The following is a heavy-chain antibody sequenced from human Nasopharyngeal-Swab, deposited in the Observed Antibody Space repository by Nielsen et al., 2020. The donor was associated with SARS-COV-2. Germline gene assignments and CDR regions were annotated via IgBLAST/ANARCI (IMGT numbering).Heavy chain of an antibody. V-gene: IGHV3-7*01. CDR2: IKQDGSEK. J-gene: IGHJ4*02. CDR3: AREAHYYDSSGYYLREFDY. D-gene: IGHD3-22*01. CDR1: GFTSSSYW. Sequence: GGPLRLSCAASGFTSSSYWMSWVRQAPGKGLEWVANIKQDGSEKYYVDSVKGRFTISRDNAKNSLYLQMNSLRAEDTAVYYCAREAHYYDSSGYYLREFDYWGQGTLVTVSS.